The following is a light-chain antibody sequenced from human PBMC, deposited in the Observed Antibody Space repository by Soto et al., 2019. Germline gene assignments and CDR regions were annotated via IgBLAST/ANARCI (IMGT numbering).Light chain of an antibody. CDR2: DAS. J-gene: IGKJ1*01. CDR1: QSFSRW. CDR3: QQYNSYPWT. V-gene: IGKV1-5*01. Sequence: DIQMTQSPSNLSASVGDRVNITCRASQSFSRWLAWYQQKPGSAPKLLIFDASSLESGVPSRFSGSGSGTVFTLTISSLQPDDFTTYYCQQYNSYPWTFGPRTKLEIK.